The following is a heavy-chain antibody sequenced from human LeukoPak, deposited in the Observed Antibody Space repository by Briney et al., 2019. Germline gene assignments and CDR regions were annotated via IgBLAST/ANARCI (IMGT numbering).Heavy chain of an antibody. Sequence: GASVKVSCKASGGTFRSYALSWVRQPPAKGLEWMGGIIPIFGTANYAQKLQDRVTITADESTSTAYMELRSLRSEDTAVYCCQTVTTSDAFVIWGQRTMVTVSS. D-gene: IGHD4-17*01. CDR2: IIPIFGTA. V-gene: IGHV1-69*01. J-gene: IGHJ3*02. CDR1: GGTFRSYA. CDR3: QTVTTSDAFVI.